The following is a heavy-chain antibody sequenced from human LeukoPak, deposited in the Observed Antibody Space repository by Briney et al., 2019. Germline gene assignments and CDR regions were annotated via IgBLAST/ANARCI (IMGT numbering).Heavy chain of an antibody. V-gene: IGHV3-43*01. CDR3: AKDASIAAAGLSFDY. CDR1: GFTFDDYT. J-gene: IGHJ4*02. CDR2: ISWDGGST. D-gene: IGHD6-13*01. Sequence: GGSLRLSCAASGFTFDDYTKHWVRQAPGKGLEWVSLISWDGGSTYYADSVKGRFTISRDNSKNSLYLQMNSLRTEDTALYYCAKDASIAAAGLSFDYWGQGTLVTVSS.